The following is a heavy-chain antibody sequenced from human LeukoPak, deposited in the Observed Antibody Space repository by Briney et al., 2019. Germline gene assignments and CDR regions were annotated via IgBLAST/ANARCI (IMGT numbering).Heavy chain of an antibody. D-gene: IGHD5-24*01. V-gene: IGHV4-59*01. CDR3: ARARWLDIDY. CDR2: IYYSGST. CDR1: GGSISSYY. Sequence: SETLSLTYTVSGGSISSYYWSWIRQPPGKGLEWIGYIYYSGSTNYNPSLKSRVTISVDTSKNQFSLKLSSVTAADTAVYYCARARWLDIDYWGQGTLVTVSS. J-gene: IGHJ4*02.